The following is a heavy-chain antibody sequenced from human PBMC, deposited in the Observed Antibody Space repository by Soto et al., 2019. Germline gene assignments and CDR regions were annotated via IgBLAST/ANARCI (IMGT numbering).Heavy chain of an antibody. Sequence: QVQLVESGGGVVQPGRSLRLSCAASGFTFSSYAMHWVRQAPGKGLEWVAVISYDGSNKYYADSVKGRFTISRDNSKNTLYLQMNSLRAEETAVYYCARDRYGDYCSGWAENNWFDPWGQGTLVTVSS. CDR2: ISYDGSNK. V-gene: IGHV3-30-3*01. CDR3: ARDRYGDYCSGWAENNWFDP. J-gene: IGHJ5*02. CDR1: GFTFSSYA. D-gene: IGHD4-17*01.